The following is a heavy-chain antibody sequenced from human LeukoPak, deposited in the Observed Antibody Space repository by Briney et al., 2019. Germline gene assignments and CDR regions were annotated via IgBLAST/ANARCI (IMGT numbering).Heavy chain of an antibody. CDR1: GGSISSGGYY. CDR3: ARVCYDSSGYRSNWLDP. Sequence: SQTLSLTCTVSGGSISSGGYYWSWIRQHPGKGLEWIGYIYYSGSTYYNPSLKSRVTISVDTSKNQFSLKLSSVTAADTAVYYCARVCYDSSGYRSNWLDPWGQGTLVTVSS. D-gene: IGHD3-22*01. J-gene: IGHJ5*02. V-gene: IGHV4-31*03. CDR2: IYYSGST.